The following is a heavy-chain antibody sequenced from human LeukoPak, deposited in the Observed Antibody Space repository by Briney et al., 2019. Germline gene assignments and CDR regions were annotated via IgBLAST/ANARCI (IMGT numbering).Heavy chain of an antibody. Sequence: SSETLSLTCAVYGGSFSGYYWSWIRQPPGKGLEWIGEINHSGSTNYNPSLKSRVTISVDTSKNQFSLKLSSVTAADTAVYYCAREPSTAALDYWGQGTLVTVSS. CDR3: AREPSTAALDY. D-gene: IGHD6-13*01. CDR2: INHSGST. V-gene: IGHV4-34*01. J-gene: IGHJ4*02. CDR1: GGSFSGYY.